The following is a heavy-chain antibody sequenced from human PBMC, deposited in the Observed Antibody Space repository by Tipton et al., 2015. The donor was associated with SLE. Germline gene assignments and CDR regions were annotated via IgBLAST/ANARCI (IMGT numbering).Heavy chain of an antibody. J-gene: IGHJ4*02. CDR2: VSYSGTT. CDR1: GDSITSHY. V-gene: IGHV4-59*11. D-gene: IGHD2-15*01. CDR3: AGGWQDYCSGGTCYALDY. Sequence: TLSLTCTVSGDSITSHYWNWIRQPQGKGLEWIGYVSYSGTTSYKPSLESRVTISVDRAKNQFSLKLRSVTAADTAVYYCAGGWQDYCSGGTCYALDYWGQGKLVTVSS.